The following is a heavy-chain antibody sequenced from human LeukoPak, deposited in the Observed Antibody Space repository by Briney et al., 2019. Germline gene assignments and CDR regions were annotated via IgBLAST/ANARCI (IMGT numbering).Heavy chain of an antibody. CDR2: INAGNGNT. CDR1: GYTFTSYA. CDR3: ARDSGTYYDFWSGYYGMDV. Sequence: PGASVKVSCKASGYTFTSYAMHWVRQAPGQRLEWTGWINAGNGNTKYSQKFQGRVTITRDTSASTAYMELSSLRSEDTAVYYCARDSGTYYDFWSGYYGMDVWGQGTTVTVSS. V-gene: IGHV1-3*01. D-gene: IGHD3-3*01. J-gene: IGHJ6*02.